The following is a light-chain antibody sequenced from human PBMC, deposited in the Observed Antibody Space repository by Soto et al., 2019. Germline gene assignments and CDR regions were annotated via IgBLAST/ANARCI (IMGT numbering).Light chain of an antibody. CDR1: SSNIGSNH. CDR2: RNN. CDR3: AAWDDSLSGYV. V-gene: IGLV1-47*01. Sequence: QSVLTQPPSASGTPGQRVTISCSGSSSNIGSNHVYWYQQLPGTAPKLLIYRNNQRPSGVPDRFSGSKSGTSASLAIRGLRSEDESDYHCAAWDDSLSGYVFGTGTKLTVL. J-gene: IGLJ1*01.